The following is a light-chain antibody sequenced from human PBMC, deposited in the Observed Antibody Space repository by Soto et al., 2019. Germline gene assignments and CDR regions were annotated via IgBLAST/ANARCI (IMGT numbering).Light chain of an antibody. CDR2: DVT. CDR1: SSEIGAYDY. J-gene: IGLJ1*01. CDR3: SSYTSSSTPYV. V-gene: IGLV2-14*01. Sequence: QSVLTQPASVSGSPGQSITISCTGSSSEIGAYDYVSWYQQRPVKAPKLMIFDVTNRPSGVSDRFSGSKSGNTASLTISGLQTEDEADYYCSSYTSSSTPYVFGTGTKVTVL.